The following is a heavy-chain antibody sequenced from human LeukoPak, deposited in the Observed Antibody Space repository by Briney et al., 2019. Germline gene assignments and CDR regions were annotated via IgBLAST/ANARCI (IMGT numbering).Heavy chain of an antibody. J-gene: IGHJ3*02. CDR1: GYTFTRYY. CDR3: ERALRARDAFDI. V-gene: IGHV1-2*06. Sequence: GSSVKVSCKASGYTFTRYYMHWVRQAPAQGREGMGRINPNSGGTNYAQKFQGRVTMTRDTSISTAYMDLSRLRSDDTAVYYCERALRARDAFDIWGQGTMVTVSS. CDR2: INPNSGGT. D-gene: IGHD3-16*01.